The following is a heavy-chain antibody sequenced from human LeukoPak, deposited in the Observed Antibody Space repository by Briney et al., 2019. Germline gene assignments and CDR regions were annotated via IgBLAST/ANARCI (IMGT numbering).Heavy chain of an antibody. V-gene: IGHV1-69*05. Sequence: SVKVSCKASGGTFSSYAISWVRQAPGQGLEWMGRIIPIFGTANYAQKFQGRVTITTDESTSTAYMELSSLRSEDTAGYYCAGGRYSSSSGGVDYWGQGTLVTVSS. CDR3: AGGRYSSSSGGVDY. J-gene: IGHJ4*02. CDR2: IIPIFGTA. D-gene: IGHD6-6*01. CDR1: GGTFSSYA.